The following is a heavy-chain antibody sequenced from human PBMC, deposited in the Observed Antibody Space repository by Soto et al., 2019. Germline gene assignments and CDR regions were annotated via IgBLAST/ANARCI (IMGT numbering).Heavy chain of an antibody. CDR2: VSYDGSNK. D-gene: IGHD3-22*01. Sequence: GGSLRLSCAASGFTFDTCGMHWVRQAPGRGLEWVAIVSYDGSNKQYSESVKGRFTISRDNSNNTLYLQMDSLRPEDTAVYYCAKGANYYDSNGFYLFNFWGQ. J-gene: IGHJ4*02. CDR1: GFTFDTCG. CDR3: AKGANYYDSNGFYLFNF. V-gene: IGHV3-30*18.